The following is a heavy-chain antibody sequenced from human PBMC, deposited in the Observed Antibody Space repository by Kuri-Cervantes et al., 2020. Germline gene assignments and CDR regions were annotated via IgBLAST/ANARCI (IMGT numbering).Heavy chain of an antibody. CDR1: GYSLTSYW. CDR2: IYPGDSDT. Sequence: KVSCKGSGYSLTSYWIGWVRQMPGKGLEWMGIIYPGDSDTRYSPSFQGQVTISADKSISTAYLQWSSLKASDTAVYYCATHQKETGWELPFDYWGQGTLVTVSS. J-gene: IGHJ4*02. CDR3: ATHQKETGWELPFDY. V-gene: IGHV5-51*01. D-gene: IGHD1-26*01.